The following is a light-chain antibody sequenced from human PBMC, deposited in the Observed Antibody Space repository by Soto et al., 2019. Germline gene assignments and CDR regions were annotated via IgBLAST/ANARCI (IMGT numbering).Light chain of an antibody. V-gene: IGLV2-8*01. Sequence: QSALTQPPSASGAPGQSVTISCTGTSSDVGGYNDVSWYQQHPGKAPKLMIYEVSKRPSGVPDRFSGSKSGNTASLTVSGLQAEDEADYYCSSYAGSKNNVFGTGTKLTVL. CDR3: SSYAGSKNNV. J-gene: IGLJ1*01. CDR2: EVS. CDR1: SSDVGGYND.